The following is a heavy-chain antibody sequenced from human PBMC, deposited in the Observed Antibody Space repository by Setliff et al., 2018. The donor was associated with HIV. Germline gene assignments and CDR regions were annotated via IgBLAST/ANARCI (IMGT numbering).Heavy chain of an antibody. D-gene: IGHD3-10*01. V-gene: IGHV3-74*01. CDR3: ARDQVANYYGSGIDY. CDR1: GFTFSSYS. CDR2: ISSDGSST. J-gene: IGHJ4*02. Sequence: PGGSLRLSCAASGFTFSSYSMNWVRQAPGKGLEWVSSISSDGSSTSYADSVKGRFTISRDNSKNTLYLQMNSLRAEDTAVYYCARDQVANYYGSGIDYWGQGTLVTVSS.